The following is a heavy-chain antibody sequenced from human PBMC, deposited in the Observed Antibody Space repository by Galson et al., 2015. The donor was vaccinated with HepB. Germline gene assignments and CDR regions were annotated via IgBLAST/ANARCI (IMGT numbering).Heavy chain of an antibody. D-gene: IGHD5-12*01. CDR2: ISAYNGNT. V-gene: IGHV1-18*01. CDR1: GYTFTSYG. CDR3: ARDPPYSDSGYDADAFDI. Sequence: SVKVSCKASGYTFTSYGISWVRQAPGQGLEWMGWISAYNGNTNYAQKLQGRVTMTTDTSTSTAYMELRSLRSDDTAVYYCARDPPYSDSGYDADAFDIWGQGTMVTVSS. J-gene: IGHJ3*02.